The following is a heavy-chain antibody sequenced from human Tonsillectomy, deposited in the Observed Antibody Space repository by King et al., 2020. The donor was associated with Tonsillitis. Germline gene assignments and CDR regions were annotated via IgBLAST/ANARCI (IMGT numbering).Heavy chain of an antibody. V-gene: IGHV4-30-4*01. CDR3: GTYDSSYGMFDP. D-gene: IGHD3-22*01. CDR1: GGSISSGDYY. J-gene: IGHJ5*02. CDR2: IYYSGST. Sequence: VQLQESGPGLVKPSQTLSLTCTVSGGSISSGDYYWSWIRQPPGKGLEWIGYIYYSGSTYYNPSLKSRVTISVDTSKNQFSLKLSSVTAADTAVYYCGTYDSSYGMFDPWGQGTLVTVSS.